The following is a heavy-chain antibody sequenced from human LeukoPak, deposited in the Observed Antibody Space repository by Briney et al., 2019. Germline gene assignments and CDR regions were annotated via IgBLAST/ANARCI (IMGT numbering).Heavy chain of an antibody. V-gene: IGHV4-39*01. Sequence: PSETLSLTCTVSGGSISSSSYYWGWIRQPPGKGLDWIGTIYYSGSTYYNPSLKSRVTISVDTSKNQFSLKLSSVTAADTAVYYCARPGYCSSTSCYRWDYWGQGTLVTVSS. D-gene: IGHD2-2*01. CDR3: ARPGYCSSTSCYRWDY. J-gene: IGHJ4*02. CDR2: IYYSGST. CDR1: GGSISSSSYY.